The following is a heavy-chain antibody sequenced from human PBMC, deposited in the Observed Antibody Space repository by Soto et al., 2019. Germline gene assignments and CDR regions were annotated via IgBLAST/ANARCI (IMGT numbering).Heavy chain of an antibody. J-gene: IGHJ4*02. Sequence: QVQLVQSGAEVKKPGSSVKVSCKASGGTFSSYAISWVRQAPGQGLEWMGGIIPIFATANYAQKFQGRVTITADESTSSVYMERCSLRSEDTAVYYCARHYYYESSCYSEDYFDYWGQGTLVTVSS. CDR2: IIPIFATA. D-gene: IGHD3-22*01. V-gene: IGHV1-69*01. CDR3: ARHYYYESSCYSEDYFDY. CDR1: GGTFSSYA.